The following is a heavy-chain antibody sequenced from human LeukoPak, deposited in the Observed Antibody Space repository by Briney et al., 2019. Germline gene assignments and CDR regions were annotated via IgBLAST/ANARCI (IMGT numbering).Heavy chain of an antibody. D-gene: IGHD3-16*01. V-gene: IGHV3-48*01. CDR1: GFTFNDYS. CDR3: AKGSEYLWGSLESNYYYYMDV. J-gene: IGHJ6*03. Sequence: PGGSLRLSCAASGFTFNDYSMNWVRQAPGKGLEWVSYISSSSSTISYADSVKGRFTISRDNSKNTVHLQMNSLRAEDTAVYYCAKGSEYLWGSLESNYYYYMDVWGKGTTVTVSS. CDR2: ISSSSSTI.